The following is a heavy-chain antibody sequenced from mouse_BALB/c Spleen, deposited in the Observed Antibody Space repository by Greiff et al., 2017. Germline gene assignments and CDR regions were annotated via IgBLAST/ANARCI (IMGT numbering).Heavy chain of an antibody. CDR1: GFTFSSYA. D-gene: IGHD1-1*01. Sequence: EVQLVESGGGLVKPGGSLKLSCAASGFTFSSYAMSWVRQTPEKRLEWVATISSGGSYTYYPDSVKGRFTISRDNAKNTLYLQMSSLRSEDTAMYYCARQGYYGSRGYFDVWGAGTTVTVSS. J-gene: IGHJ1*01. CDR2: ISSGGSYT. CDR3: ARQGYYGSRGYFDV. V-gene: IGHV5-9-3*01.